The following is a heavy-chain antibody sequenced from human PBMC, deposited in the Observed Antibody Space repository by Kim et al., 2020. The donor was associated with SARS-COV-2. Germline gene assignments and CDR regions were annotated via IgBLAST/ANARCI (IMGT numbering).Heavy chain of an antibody. D-gene: IGHD3-10*01. Sequence: YSPTFQARATITRDTSASTAYMELSRLRSEDTAVYYCARDKHGSGAYGGYWGQGTLVTVSS. CDR3: ARDKHGSGAYGGY. J-gene: IGHJ4*02. V-gene: IGHV1-3*01.